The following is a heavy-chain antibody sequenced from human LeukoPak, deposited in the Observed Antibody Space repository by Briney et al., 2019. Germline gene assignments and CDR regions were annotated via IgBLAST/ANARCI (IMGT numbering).Heavy chain of an antibody. V-gene: IGHV3-23*01. CDR1: GFTFSSYA. J-gene: IGHJ4*02. CDR3: AKDEPNYDFWSGYYHY. CDR2: ISGSGGST. D-gene: IGHD3-3*01. Sequence: SGGSLRLSFAASGFTFSSYAMSWVRQAPGKGLEWVSAISGSGGSTYYADSVKGRFTISRDNSKNTLYLQMNSLRAEDTAVYYCAKDEPNYDFWSGYYHYWGQETLVTVSS.